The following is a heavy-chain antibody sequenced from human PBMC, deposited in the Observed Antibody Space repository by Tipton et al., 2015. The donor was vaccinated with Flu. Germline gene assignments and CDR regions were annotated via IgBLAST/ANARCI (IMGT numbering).Heavy chain of an antibody. Sequence: LRLSCTVSGGSISSYYWSWIRQPPGKGLEWVGYIYYSGSTNYNPSLKSRVTISVDTSKNQFSLKLSSVTAADTAVYYCARDPGYYYDRSGWELWGQGTLVTVSS. CDR1: GGSISSYY. CDR2: IYYSGST. CDR3: ARDPGYYYDRSGWEL. V-gene: IGHV4-59*01. D-gene: IGHD3-22*01. J-gene: IGHJ4*02.